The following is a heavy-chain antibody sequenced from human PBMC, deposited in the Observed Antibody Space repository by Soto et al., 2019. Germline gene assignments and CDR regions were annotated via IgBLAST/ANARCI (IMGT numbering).Heavy chain of an antibody. J-gene: IGHJ5*02. V-gene: IGHV1-69*13. CDR2: IIPIFGTA. Sequence: SVKVSCKASGGTFSSYAISWVRQAPGQGLEWMGGIIPIFGTANYAQKFQGRVTITADESTSTAYMELSSLRSEDTAVYYCARDGIAARPPCKWFDPWGQGTLLTVSS. D-gene: IGHD6-6*01. CDR3: ARDGIAARPPCKWFDP. CDR1: GGTFSSYA.